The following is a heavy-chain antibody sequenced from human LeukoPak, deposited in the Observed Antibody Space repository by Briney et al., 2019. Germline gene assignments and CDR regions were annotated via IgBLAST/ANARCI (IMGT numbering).Heavy chain of an antibody. D-gene: IGHD4-17*01. CDR3: ARVDYGDYGFDY. V-gene: IGHV3-66*01. Sequence: GGSLRLSCAASGFTVSSNYMSWVRQAPGQGLEWVSVIYSGGSTYYADSVKGRFTISRDNSKNTLYLQMNSLRAEDTAGYYCARVDYGDYGFDYWGQGTLVTVSS. J-gene: IGHJ4*02. CDR1: GFTVSSNY. CDR2: IYSGGST.